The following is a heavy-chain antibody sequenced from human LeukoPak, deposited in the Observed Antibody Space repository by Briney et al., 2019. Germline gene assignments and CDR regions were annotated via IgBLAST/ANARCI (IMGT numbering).Heavy chain of an antibody. CDR2: IIPIFGTA. CDR3: TGYCSSTSCYPVDY. D-gene: IGHD2-2*01. V-gene: IGHV1-69*06. Sequence: GASVKVSCKASGGTFSSYAISWVRQAPGQGLERMGRIIPIFGTAIYAQKFQGRVTITADKSTSTAYMELSSLRSEDTAVYYCTGYCSSTSCYPVDYWGQGTLVTVSS. J-gene: IGHJ4*02. CDR1: GGTFSSYA.